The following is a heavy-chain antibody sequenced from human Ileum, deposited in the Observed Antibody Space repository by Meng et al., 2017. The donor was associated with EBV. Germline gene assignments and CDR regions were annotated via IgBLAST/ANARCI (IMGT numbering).Heavy chain of an antibody. Sequence: QVQLQESGPGLVRPSGTLSLTCAVSGGSISGSNWWSWVRQPPGKGLEWIGEIYHGGTTNYNPSLKSRVTMSVDKSKNQFSLKLSSVTAADTAVYYCSTYLYGGDEHSFDYWGQGTLVTVSS. CDR2: IYHGGTT. J-gene: IGHJ4*02. D-gene: IGHD4-23*01. CDR1: GGSISGSNW. CDR3: STYLYGGDEHSFDY. V-gene: IGHV4-4*02.